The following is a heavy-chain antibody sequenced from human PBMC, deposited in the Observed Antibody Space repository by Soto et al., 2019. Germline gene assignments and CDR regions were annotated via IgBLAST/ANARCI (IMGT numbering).Heavy chain of an antibody. Sequence: EVQLLESGGGLVQPGGSLRLSCAASGFTFNTYVMNWVRQAPGKGLEWVSTISYSADKTHYADSVKGRFTISRDNSRDTLLLQINLMRADDAAVYYCARRARTANTNWCAFDVWGQGTIVNVSS. CDR3: ARRARTANTNWCAFDV. J-gene: IGHJ3*01. V-gene: IGHV3-23*01. CDR2: ISYSADKT. D-gene: IGHD1-7*01. CDR1: GFTFNTYV.